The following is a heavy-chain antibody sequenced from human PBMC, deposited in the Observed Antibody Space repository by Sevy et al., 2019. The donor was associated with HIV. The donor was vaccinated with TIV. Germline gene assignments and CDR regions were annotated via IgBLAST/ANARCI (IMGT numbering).Heavy chain of an antibody. V-gene: IGHV3-23*01. Sequence: GGSLRLSCATSGFTFNSYAMSWVRQAPGKGLEWVSAISGIAGSAYYADSVKGPFTISRYNSKNTLYLQMNSRRAEDTDVYYCARDAINYYYMDVWGKGTTVTVSS. CDR3: ARDAINYYYMDV. CDR2: ISGIAGSA. J-gene: IGHJ6*03. CDR1: GFTFNSYA.